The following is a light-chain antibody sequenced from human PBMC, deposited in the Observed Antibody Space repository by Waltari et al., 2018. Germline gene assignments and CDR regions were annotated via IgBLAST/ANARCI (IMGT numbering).Light chain of an antibody. J-gene: IGKJ1*01. CDR3: QNYNSAPRT. CDR1: QSLVHSDGNTY. V-gene: IGKV2-24*01. CDR2: KIS. Sequence: DIVMTQTPLSSPVTLGQPASISCRSSQSLVHSDGNTYLSWLQQRPGQPPRLLVYKISNRFSGVPDRFSGSGAGTDFTLTISSLQPEDVATYYCQNYNSAPRTFGQGTKVEIK.